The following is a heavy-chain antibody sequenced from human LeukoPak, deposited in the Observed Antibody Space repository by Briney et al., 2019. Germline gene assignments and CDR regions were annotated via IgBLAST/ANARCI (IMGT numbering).Heavy chain of an antibody. J-gene: IGHJ4*02. Sequence: ETLSLTCTVSGGSISSYYWSWIRQPAGKGLEGIGRIYTSGSTNYNPSHKSRVTMSVDTSKNQFSLKLSSVTAADTAVYYCARGGYYDSSAPFDYWGQGTLVTVSS. V-gene: IGHV4-4*07. CDR3: ARGGYYDSSAPFDY. D-gene: IGHD3-22*01. CDR1: GGSISSYY. CDR2: IYTSGST.